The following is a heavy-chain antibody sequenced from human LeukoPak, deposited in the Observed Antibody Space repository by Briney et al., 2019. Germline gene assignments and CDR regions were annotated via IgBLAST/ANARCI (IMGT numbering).Heavy chain of an antibody. J-gene: IGHJ4*02. D-gene: IGHD3-22*01. V-gene: IGHV1-8*01. CDR1: GYTFTRYD. CDR2: MNPNSGNT. Sequence: GASVKVSCKASGYTFTRYDIHWVRPATGQGLEWMGWMNPNSGNTGYAQKFQGRVTMTRNTSISTAYMELSSLRSEDTAVYYCASNYYDSSGYSDYWSQGTLVTVSS. CDR3: ASNYYDSSGYSDY.